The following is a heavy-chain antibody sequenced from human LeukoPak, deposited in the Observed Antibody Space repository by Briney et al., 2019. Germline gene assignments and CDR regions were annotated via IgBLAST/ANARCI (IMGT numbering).Heavy chain of an antibody. CDR1: GFNFDDYA. V-gene: IGHV3-9*01. D-gene: IGHD2-2*01. Sequence: GGSLRLSCAASGFNFDDYAMHWVRQAPGKGLEWVSGISWNSGNIAYADSVKGRFTISRDSAKTSLYLQINNLRAEDTAVYYCAGPMGPTAIFGFDYWGQGILVTVSS. CDR2: ISWNSGNI. CDR3: AGPMGPTAIFGFDY. J-gene: IGHJ4*02.